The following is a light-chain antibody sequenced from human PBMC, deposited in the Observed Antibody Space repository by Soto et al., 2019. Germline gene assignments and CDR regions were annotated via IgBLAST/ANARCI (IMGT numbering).Light chain of an antibody. V-gene: IGKV3-15*01. Sequence: TLMTQSPASLSVSPGDRATLSCRASQSVNNSLAWYQQKLGQAPRVLIYGASTRATGIPARFTGSGSGTEFILTITSLQSEDSAVYYCQEYNTWPGTFGQGTKVDIK. CDR1: QSVNNS. CDR2: GAS. J-gene: IGKJ1*01. CDR3: QEYNTWPGT.